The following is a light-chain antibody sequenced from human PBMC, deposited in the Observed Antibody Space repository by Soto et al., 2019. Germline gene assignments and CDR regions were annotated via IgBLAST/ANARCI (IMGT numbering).Light chain of an antibody. CDR2: DAS. CDR1: QSVNIY. J-gene: IGKJ4*01. CDR3: QQRSNWRVT. V-gene: IGKV3-11*01. Sequence: EMVLTQSPATLSLSPGERATLSCRASQSVNIYLAWYQQKPGQAPRLLIYDASNRATGIPARFSGSGSGTDFTLTISSLEPEDIAVYYCQQRSNWRVTFGGGTKLDIK.